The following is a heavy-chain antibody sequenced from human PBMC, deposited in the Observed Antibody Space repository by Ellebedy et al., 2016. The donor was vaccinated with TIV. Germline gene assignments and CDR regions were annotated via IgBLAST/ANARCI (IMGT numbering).Heavy chain of an antibody. Sequence: AASVKVSCKASGYSLTSNGISWVRQAPGQGLEGMGWIGAYNGNTNYAQKFQGRVTMTTDTSTRTVYMDLRSLRSDDTAVYYCARGLWFGELDVWGQGTAVTVSS. CDR2: IGAYNGNT. V-gene: IGHV1-18*01. CDR1: GYSLTSNG. J-gene: IGHJ6*02. D-gene: IGHD3-10*01. CDR3: ARGLWFGELDV.